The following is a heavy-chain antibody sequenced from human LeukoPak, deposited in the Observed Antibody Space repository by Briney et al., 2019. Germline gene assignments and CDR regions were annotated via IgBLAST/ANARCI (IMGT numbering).Heavy chain of an antibody. V-gene: IGHV4-38-2*02. CDR1: NFSIGSGSY. CDR3: ARGVGYSDSDSYFDADNAFAL. D-gene: IGHD3-22*01. CDR2: IYQTANT. Sequence: SETLSLTCTVSNFSIGSGSYWGWIRQPPGKGLQWIGSIYQTANTYYNPSLNSRLTISMDTSKNQFSLRLTSVSAADTAVYYCARGVGYSDSDSYFDADNAFALWGQGTMVAVSS. J-gene: IGHJ3*01.